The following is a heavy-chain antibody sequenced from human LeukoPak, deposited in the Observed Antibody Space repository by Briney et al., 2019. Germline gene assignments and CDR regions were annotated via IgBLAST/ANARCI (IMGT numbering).Heavy chain of an antibody. CDR2: IYTSGST. J-gene: IGHJ4*02. CDR3: ARSNRYQLLSPLDY. Sequence: SETLSLTCTVSGGSISSYYWSWIRQPAGKGLEWIGRIYTSGSTNYNPSLKSRVTMSVDTSKNQFSLKLSSVTAADTDVYYCARSNRYQLLSPLDYWGQGTLVTVSS. V-gene: IGHV4-4*07. D-gene: IGHD2-2*01. CDR1: GGSISSYY.